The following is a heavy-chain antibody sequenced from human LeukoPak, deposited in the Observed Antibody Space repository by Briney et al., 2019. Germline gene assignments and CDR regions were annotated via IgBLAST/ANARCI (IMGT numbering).Heavy chain of an antibody. CDR1: GYSFTSYS. J-gene: IGHJ5*02. Sequence: GDSLKISCKGSGYSFTSYSIGWVRQMPGKGLEWMGIIYPGDSDTRYSPSFQGQVTISADKSISTAYLQWSSLKASDTAMYYCARLGNVDTAMVNWFDPWGQGTLVTVSS. CDR2: IYPGDSDT. D-gene: IGHD5-18*01. CDR3: ARLGNVDTAMVNWFDP. V-gene: IGHV5-51*01.